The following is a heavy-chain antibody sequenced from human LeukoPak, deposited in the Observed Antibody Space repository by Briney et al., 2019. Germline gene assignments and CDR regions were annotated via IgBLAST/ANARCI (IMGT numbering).Heavy chain of an antibody. CDR2: IWYDGGNK. J-gene: IGHJ4*02. CDR3: ARDNGTSWYIFDY. D-gene: IGHD6-13*01. Sequence: GGSLRLSCAASGFTFSSYWMSWVRQAPGKGLEWVSTIWYDGGNKYYADSMKGRFTISRDNSNNTLYLEMNSLRAEDTAVYYCARDNGTSWYIFDYWGQGTLVTVSS. V-gene: IGHV3-33*08. CDR1: GFTFSSYW.